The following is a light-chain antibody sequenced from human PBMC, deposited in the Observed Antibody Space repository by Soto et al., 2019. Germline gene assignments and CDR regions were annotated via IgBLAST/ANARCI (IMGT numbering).Light chain of an antibody. J-gene: IGKJ5*01. CDR1: QGIGDA. CDR3: QQYNTYST. CDR2: AAS. Sequence: DIQMSQSPSSLSASVGDRVTITCRASQGIGDALGWYQQKPGKAPKRLIYAASTLQSGVPSRFSGNGSGTEFTLTISSLQPDDFATYYCQQYNTYSTFGQGTRLEIK. V-gene: IGKV1-17*01.